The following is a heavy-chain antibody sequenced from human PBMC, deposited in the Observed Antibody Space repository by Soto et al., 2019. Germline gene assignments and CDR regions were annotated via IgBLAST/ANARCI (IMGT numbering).Heavy chain of an antibody. V-gene: IGHV1-69*12. CDR3: ASPPPHHYYYGMDV. Sequence: QVQLVQSGAEVKKPGSSVKVSCKASGGTFSSYAISWVGQAPGQGLEWMGGIIPIFGTANYAQKFQGRVTITADESTSTAYMELSSLRSEDTAVYYCASPPPHHYYYGMDVWGQGTTVTVSS. J-gene: IGHJ6*02. CDR2: IIPIFGTA. CDR1: GGTFSSYA.